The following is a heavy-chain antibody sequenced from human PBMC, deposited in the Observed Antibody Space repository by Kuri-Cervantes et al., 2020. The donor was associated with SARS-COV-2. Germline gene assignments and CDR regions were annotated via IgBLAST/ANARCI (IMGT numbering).Heavy chain of an antibody. CDR2: INPNSGGT. V-gene: IGHV1-2*02. Sequence: ASVPVSCQASGSTFTGYYMHWVRQAPGQGLEWMGWINPNSGGTNYAQKLQGRVTMTTDTSTSTAYMELRSLRSDDTAVYYCARDRVEYSSSSGYWGQGTLVTVSS. CDR1: GSTFTGYY. J-gene: IGHJ4*02. D-gene: IGHD6-6*01. CDR3: ARDRVEYSSSSGY.